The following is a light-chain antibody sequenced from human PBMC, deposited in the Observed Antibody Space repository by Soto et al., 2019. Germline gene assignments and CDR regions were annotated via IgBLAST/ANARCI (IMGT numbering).Light chain of an antibody. J-gene: IGKJ5*01. Sequence: EILLTQSPGTLSLSPGERATLSCRASQSVSSYLAWYQQFPGQAPRLLIYDASTRATGIPARFSSLEPEDFAVYYCQQRSNRPPGITFGQGTRLEIK. CDR1: QSVSSY. CDR2: DAS. V-gene: IGKV3-11*01. CDR3: QQRSNRPPGIT.